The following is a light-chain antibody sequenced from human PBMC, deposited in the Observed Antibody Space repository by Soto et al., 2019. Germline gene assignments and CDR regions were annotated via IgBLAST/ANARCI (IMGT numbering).Light chain of an antibody. J-gene: IGLJ3*02. Sequence: QSALTQPASVSASPGQSITISCNGTSSNVGSYKSVSWYQHHPGKAPKLIIYEVSKRPSGAFNRFSGSVSGNTASLTISGLQAEDEADYYCCSDASGDTWVFGGGTKLTVL. CDR3: CSDASGDTWV. V-gene: IGLV2-23*02. CDR1: SSNVGSYKS. CDR2: EVS.